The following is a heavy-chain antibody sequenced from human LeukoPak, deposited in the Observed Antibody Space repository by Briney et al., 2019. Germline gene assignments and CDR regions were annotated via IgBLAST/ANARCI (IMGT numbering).Heavy chain of an antibody. V-gene: IGHV4-30-4*08. CDR2: IYYSGST. J-gene: IGHJ5*02. CDR1: GGSISSGDYY. D-gene: IGHD1/OR15-1a*01. Sequence: SETLSLTCTVSGGSISSGDYYWSWIRQPPGKGLEWIGYIYYSGSTYYNPSLKSRVTISVDTSKNQFSLKLSSVTAADTAVYYCARVAVITGTKRFNRFDPWGQGTLVTVSS. CDR3: ARVAVITGTKRFNRFDP.